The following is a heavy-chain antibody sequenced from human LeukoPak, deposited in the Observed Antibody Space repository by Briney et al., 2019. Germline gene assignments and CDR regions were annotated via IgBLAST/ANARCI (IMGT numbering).Heavy chain of an antibody. V-gene: IGHV3-9*01. Sequence: PGGSLRLSCAASGFTFDDYAMHWVRQAPGKGLEWVSGISWNSGSTGYADSVKGRFTISRDNAKNSLYLQMNSLRAEDTALYYCARGWVGAAYFDYWGQGTLVTVSS. J-gene: IGHJ4*02. CDR2: ISWNSGST. D-gene: IGHD1-26*01. CDR1: GFTFDDYA. CDR3: ARGWVGAAYFDY.